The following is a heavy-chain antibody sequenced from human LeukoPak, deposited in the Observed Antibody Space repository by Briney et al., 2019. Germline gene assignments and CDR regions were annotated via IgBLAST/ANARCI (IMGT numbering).Heavy chain of an antibody. CDR3: ARPRYSSSWYYFDY. D-gene: IGHD6-13*01. Sequence: GGSLRLSCAASGFTFSSYGMHWVRQAPGKGLEWVAYIQYDGSNEQYADSVKGRFSISRDSSKNILYLQLNSLRAEDTAVYYCARPRYSSSWYYFDYWGQGTLVTVSS. CDR2: IQYDGSNE. J-gene: IGHJ4*02. V-gene: IGHV3-30*19. CDR1: GFTFSSYG.